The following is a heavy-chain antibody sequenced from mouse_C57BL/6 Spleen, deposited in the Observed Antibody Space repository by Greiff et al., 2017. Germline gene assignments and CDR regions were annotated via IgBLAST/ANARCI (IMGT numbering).Heavy chain of an antibody. V-gene: IGHV14-3*01. CDR2: IDPANGNT. Sequence: VQLKESVAELVRPGASVKLSCTASGFNIKNTYMHWVKQRPEQGLEWIGRIDPANGNTKYAPKFQGKATITADTSANTAYLQLSSLTSEDTAIYYCARDGSSSYYAMDYWGQGTSVTVSS. J-gene: IGHJ4*01. CDR1: GFNIKNTY. D-gene: IGHD1-1*01. CDR3: ARDGSSSYYAMDY.